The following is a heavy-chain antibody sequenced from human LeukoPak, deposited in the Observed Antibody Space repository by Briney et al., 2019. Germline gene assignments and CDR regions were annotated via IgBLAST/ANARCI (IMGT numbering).Heavy chain of an antibody. CDR2: ISGSGGNT. V-gene: IGHV3-23*01. Sequence: PGGSLRLSCAASGFTFGSYAMSWVRQAPGKGLEWVSAISGSGGNTYYSDSVKGRFTISRDNSKNTLYLQMNSLRADDTAVYYCARLDTIFGVAKGFDYWGQGTLVTVSS. J-gene: IGHJ4*02. CDR1: GFTFGSYA. CDR3: ARLDTIFGVAKGFDY. D-gene: IGHD3-3*01.